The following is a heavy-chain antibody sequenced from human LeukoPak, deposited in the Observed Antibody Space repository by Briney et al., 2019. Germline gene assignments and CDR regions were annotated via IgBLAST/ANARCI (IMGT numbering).Heavy chain of an antibody. CDR2: IFHTGDS. D-gene: IGHD3-16*01. Sequence: SETLSLTCTVSDVAMSDYYWSWIRQPPGKGLEWIAYIFHTGDSNQNPSLKGRVSVSLDIPKNELSLKLSSVSAADTAVYYCARHAFANPLDTWGQGTVVIVSS. V-gene: IGHV4-59*08. J-gene: IGHJ5*02. CDR3: ARHAFANPLDT. CDR1: DVAMSDYY.